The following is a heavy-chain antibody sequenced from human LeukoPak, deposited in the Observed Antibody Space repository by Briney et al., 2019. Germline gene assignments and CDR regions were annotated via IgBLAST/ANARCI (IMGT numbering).Heavy chain of an antibody. CDR3: AKGAQLVQEYFQH. V-gene: IGHV3-48*01. CDR1: GLIFSSYV. J-gene: IGHJ1*01. D-gene: IGHD6-13*01. Sequence: GGSLRLSYAASGLIFSSYVMSWVRQAPGKGLEWVSYISSSSSTIYYADSVKGRFTISRDNAKDSLYLQMNSLRAEDTAVYYCAKGAQLVQEYFQHWGQGTLVTVSS. CDR2: ISSSSSTI.